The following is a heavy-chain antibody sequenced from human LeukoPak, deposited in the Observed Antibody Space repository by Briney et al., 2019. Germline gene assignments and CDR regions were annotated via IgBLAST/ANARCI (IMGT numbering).Heavy chain of an antibody. Sequence: SETLSLTCAVYGGSFSGYYWSWIRQPPGKGPEWIGEINHSGSTNYNPSLKSRVTISVDTSKNQFSLKLSSVTAADTAVYYCARGRGKDTLWFGGMGYRLDYWGQGTLVTVSS. CDR1: GGSFSGYY. CDR3: ARGRGKDTLWFGGMGYRLDY. V-gene: IGHV4-34*01. J-gene: IGHJ4*02. CDR2: INHSGST. D-gene: IGHD3-10*01.